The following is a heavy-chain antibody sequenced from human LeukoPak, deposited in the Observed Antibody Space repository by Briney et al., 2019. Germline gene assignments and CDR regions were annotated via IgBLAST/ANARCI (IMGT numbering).Heavy chain of an antibody. CDR2: INWDGDIT. CDR3: AKGNILTGPPDS. Sequence: GGSLRLSCAASGFTFDDYTMHWVRQPPGKGLEWISLINWDGDITEYADSVKGRFTISRDNSKNSLFLQMNSLRTEDTALYYCAKGNILTGPPDSWGQGTLVTVSS. CDR1: GFTFDDYT. D-gene: IGHD3-9*01. J-gene: IGHJ4*02. V-gene: IGHV3-43*01.